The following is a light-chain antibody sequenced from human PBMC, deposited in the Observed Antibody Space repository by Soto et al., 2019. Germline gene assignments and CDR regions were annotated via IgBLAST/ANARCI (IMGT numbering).Light chain of an antibody. V-gene: IGKV3-15*01. CDR2: GAS. CDR1: QSVSSN. J-gene: IGKJ1*01. Sequence: MYQSPVTLSVSIGERVTLTCRASQSVSSNLAWYQQKPGQAPRLLIYGASTRATGIPARFSGSGSGTEFTLTISRLEPEDFAVYYCHQYNSYSGTFGQGTK. CDR3: HQYNSYSGT.